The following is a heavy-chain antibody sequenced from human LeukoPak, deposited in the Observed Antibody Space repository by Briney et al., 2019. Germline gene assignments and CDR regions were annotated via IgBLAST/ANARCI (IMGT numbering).Heavy chain of an antibody. CDR2: IYYSGST. J-gene: IGHJ5*02. D-gene: IGHD2-2*01. V-gene: IGHV4-59*01. Sequence: SETLSLTCTVSGGSISDYYWSWIRQPPGKGLEWIGYIYYSGSTNYSPSLKSRVTISVDTSKNQFSLKLSSVTAADTAVYYCASGGYCSSTSCYPNWFDPWGQGALVTVSS. CDR1: GGSISDYY. CDR3: ASGGYCSSTSCYPNWFDP.